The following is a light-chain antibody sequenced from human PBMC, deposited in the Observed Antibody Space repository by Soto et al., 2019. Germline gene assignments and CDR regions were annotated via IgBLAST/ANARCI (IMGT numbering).Light chain of an antibody. CDR1: QSISNW. Sequence: DIQMTQSPSTLSASVGDRVSITCRASQSISNWLAWYQQKPGKAPKLLIYKASSLESGVPSRFSGSGSGTEFTLTISSLRPDVFVTYYCQQYHSWVSFGQGTRLEMK. J-gene: IGKJ5*01. V-gene: IGKV1-5*03. CDR2: KAS. CDR3: QQYHSWVS.